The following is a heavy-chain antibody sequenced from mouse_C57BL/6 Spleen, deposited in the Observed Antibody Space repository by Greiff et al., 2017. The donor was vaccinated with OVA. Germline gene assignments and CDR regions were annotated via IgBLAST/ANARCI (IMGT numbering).Heavy chain of an antibody. CDR3: TSFILRSDYFDY. CDR1: GFNITDYY. J-gene: IGHJ2*01. Sequence: VQLKESGAELVRPGASVKLSCTASGFNITDYYMHWVKQRPEQGLEWIGRIDPEDGDTEYAPKFQGKATMTADTSSNTAYLQLSSLTSEDTAVYYCTSFILRSDYFDYWGQGTTLTVSA. D-gene: IGHD1-1*01. CDR2: IDPEDGDT. V-gene: IGHV14-1*01.